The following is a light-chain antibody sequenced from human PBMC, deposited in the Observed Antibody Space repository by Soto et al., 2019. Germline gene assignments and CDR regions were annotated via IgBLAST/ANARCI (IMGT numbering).Light chain of an antibody. CDR3: ISYTVSRSYV. Sequence: QSVLTQPASVSGSPGQSITISCTGTSSDVGGYNHVSWYQHHPGKTPKLVIYSVSDRPSGVSYRFSGSKSGNTASLTISGLQADDEADYYCISYTVSRSYVFGTGTKVTVL. CDR1: SSDVGGYNH. CDR2: SVS. J-gene: IGLJ1*01. V-gene: IGLV2-14*01.